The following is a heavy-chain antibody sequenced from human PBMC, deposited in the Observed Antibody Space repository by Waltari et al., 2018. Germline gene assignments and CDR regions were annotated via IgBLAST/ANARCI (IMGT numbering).Heavy chain of an antibody. CDR2: IYDNGGT. J-gene: IGHJ5*02. CDR1: GFDVNNTY. Sequence: EEQLVESGGGWIQPGGTLRLSCAASGFDVNNTYMAWVRQAPGRGLELVAVIYDNGGTYYPDSIKGRFTISRDSSNNILFLQMNNLRVDDTAMYSCARDDGGVSRGWFDPWGRGTLVTVSS. D-gene: IGHD4-17*01. V-gene: IGHV3-53*01. CDR3: ARDDGGVSRGWFDP.